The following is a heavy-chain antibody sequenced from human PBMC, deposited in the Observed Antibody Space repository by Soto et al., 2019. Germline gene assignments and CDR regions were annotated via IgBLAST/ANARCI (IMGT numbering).Heavy chain of an antibody. D-gene: IGHD3-3*01. CDR1: GYTFTSYG. V-gene: IGHV1-18*01. J-gene: IGHJ5*02. CDR3: ARALYDFWSGYHGAGQLRFDP. CDR2: INAYNGNT. Sequence: QVQLVQSGAEVKKPGASVKVSCKASGYTFTSYGISWVRQAPGQGLEWMGWINAYNGNTNYAQKLQGRVTMTTDTSTSTAYMELRSLRSDDTAVYYCARALYDFWSGYHGAGQLRFDPWGQGTLVTVSS.